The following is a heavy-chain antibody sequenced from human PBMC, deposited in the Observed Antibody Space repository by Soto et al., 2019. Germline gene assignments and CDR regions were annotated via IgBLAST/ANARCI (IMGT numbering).Heavy chain of an antibody. Sequence: ASVKVSCKASGYTFTSYGISWVRQAPGQGLERMGWISAYNGNTNYAQKLQGRFTIIRDNSKNTLLLQMNSLRVEDTAIYYCTKDSHWGIISPTHDHWGQGTQVTVSS. CDR3: TKDSHWGIISPTHDH. D-gene: IGHD3-16*01. CDR2: ISAYNGNT. CDR1: GYTFTSYG. J-gene: IGHJ4*02. V-gene: IGHV1-18*01.